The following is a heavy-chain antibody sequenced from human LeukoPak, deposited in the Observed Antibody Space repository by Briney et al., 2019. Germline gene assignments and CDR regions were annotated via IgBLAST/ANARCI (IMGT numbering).Heavy chain of an antibody. J-gene: IGHJ5*02. V-gene: IGHV4-59*01. CDR2: IYYSGST. Sequence: SETLSLTCTVSGGSISSYYWSWIRQPPGKGLEWIGYIYYSGSTNYNPSLKSRVTISVDTSKNQFSLKLSSVTAEDTAVYYCARGKIVRGTGWFDPWGQGTLVTVSS. CDR1: GGSISSYY. CDR3: ARGKIVRGTGWFDP. D-gene: IGHD2-15*01.